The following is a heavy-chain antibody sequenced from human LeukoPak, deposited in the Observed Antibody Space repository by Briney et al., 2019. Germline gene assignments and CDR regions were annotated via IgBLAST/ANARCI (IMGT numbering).Heavy chain of an antibody. CDR3: AWGRQLNFFDL. CDR2: IFSTGST. CDR1: GDSISTSRYY. J-gene: IGHJ4*02. D-gene: IGHD2-2*01. V-gene: IGHV4-39*07. Sequence: SETLSLTCTAAGDSISTSRYYWGWLRQPPGKGLQWIGSIFSTGSTYYNPSLKSRVTISIDTSKNHFSLRLNSVTAADTAVYYCAWGRQLNFFDLWGQGTLVTVSS.